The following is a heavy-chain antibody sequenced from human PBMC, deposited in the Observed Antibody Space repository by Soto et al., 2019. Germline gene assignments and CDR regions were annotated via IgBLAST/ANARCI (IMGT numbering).Heavy chain of an antibody. V-gene: IGHV1-3*05. D-gene: IGHD6-19*01. J-gene: IGHJ4*02. CDR1: GYTFTGYA. Sequence: QVQLGQSEAEEKKPGASVKVSCKASGYTFTGYAVHWVRQAPGQRLEWMGWINAGNGNTKYSQKFQGRVTITRDTSASTAYMELSILRSEDTAVYYCARAVAVPADFDYWGQGTLVTVSS. CDR3: ARAVAVPADFDY. CDR2: INAGNGNT.